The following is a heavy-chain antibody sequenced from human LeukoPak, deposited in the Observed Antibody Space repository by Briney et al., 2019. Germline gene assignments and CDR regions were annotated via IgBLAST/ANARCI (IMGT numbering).Heavy chain of an antibody. CDR3: AKADGAMGVNDAFDI. D-gene: IGHD5-18*01. CDR2: ISGSGGST. Sequence: GGSLRLSCAASGFTFSSYAMSWVRQAPGKGLEWVSAISGSGGSTYYADSVKGRFTISRDNSKDTLYLQMNSLRAEDTAVYYCAKADGAMGVNDAFDIWGQGTMVTVSS. V-gene: IGHV3-23*01. CDR1: GFTFSSYA. J-gene: IGHJ3*02.